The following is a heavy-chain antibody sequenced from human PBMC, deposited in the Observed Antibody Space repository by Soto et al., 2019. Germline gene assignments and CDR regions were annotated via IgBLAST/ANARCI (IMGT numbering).Heavy chain of an antibody. V-gene: IGHV1-18*01. J-gene: IGHJ4*01. Sequence: QVQLVQSGAEVKKPGASVKVSCKASGYTFTNYGINWVRQAPGQGLEWLGWVSAYNGERRYAQRVQARVIMTTVTSTTTAYMELRRLRSDDPAGYYCSRGTSIPASGDYWGQGTLVTVSS. CDR2: VSAYNGER. CDR3: SRGTSIPASGDY. CDR1: GYTFTNYG. D-gene: IGHD6-6*01.